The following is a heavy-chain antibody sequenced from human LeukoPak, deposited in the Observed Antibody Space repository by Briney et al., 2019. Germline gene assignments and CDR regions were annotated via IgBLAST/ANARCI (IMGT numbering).Heavy chain of an antibody. V-gene: IGHV3-30*02. D-gene: IGHD3-10*01. CDR2: IRYDGSKK. J-gene: IGHJ6*03. Sequence: GGSLRLSCAASGFSFSSYDVHWVRQAPDKGLEWVAFIRYDGSKKSYVDSVKGRFTISRDNSKNIVYLQMNSLRAEDTAVYYCAKDWARLKWFGESLSSRPSRHYMDVWGKGTTVTISS. CDR1: GFSFSSYD. CDR3: AKDWARLKWFGESLSSRPSRHYMDV.